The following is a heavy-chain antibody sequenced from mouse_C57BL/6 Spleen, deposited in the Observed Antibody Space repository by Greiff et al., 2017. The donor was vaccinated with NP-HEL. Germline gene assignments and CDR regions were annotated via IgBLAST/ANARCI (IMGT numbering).Heavy chain of an antibody. D-gene: IGHD2-2*01. J-gene: IGHJ1*03. Sequence: EVKLQESGPGLVKPSQSLSLTCSVTGYSITSGYYWNWIRQFPGNKLEWMGYISYDGSNNYNPSLKNRISITRDTSKNQFFLKLNSVTTEDTATYYCAVTTWYFDVWGTGTTVTVSS. V-gene: IGHV3-6*01. CDR3: AVTTWYFDV. CDR1: GYSITSGYY. CDR2: ISYDGSN.